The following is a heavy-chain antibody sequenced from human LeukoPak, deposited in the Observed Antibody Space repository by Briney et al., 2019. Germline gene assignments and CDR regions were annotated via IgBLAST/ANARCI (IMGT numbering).Heavy chain of an antibody. CDR2: INWAGTNT. D-gene: IGHD6-13*01. J-gene: IGHJ4*02. V-gene: IGHV3-20*04. CDR3: VKDLSSNWYSFDY. Sequence: GESLTISCAISGGITEDYGLSWVRQTPGKGLGWVSGINWAGTNTYYSESVRGRFTISRDTAEKSLFLQMDSLRDDDTALYYCVKDLSSNWYSFDYWGQGTLVTVSS. CDR1: GGITEDYG.